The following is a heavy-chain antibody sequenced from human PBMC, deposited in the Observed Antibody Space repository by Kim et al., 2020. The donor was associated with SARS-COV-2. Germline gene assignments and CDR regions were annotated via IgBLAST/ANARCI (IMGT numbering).Heavy chain of an antibody. V-gene: IGHV3-53*01. D-gene: IGHD4-4*01. J-gene: IGHJ4*02. Sequence: GSTNYAGSGNGRFTISRDNSKNTLYLQMNSLRAEDTAVYYCARGDGYSYEWGQGTLVTVSS. CDR2: GST. CDR3: ARGDGYSYE.